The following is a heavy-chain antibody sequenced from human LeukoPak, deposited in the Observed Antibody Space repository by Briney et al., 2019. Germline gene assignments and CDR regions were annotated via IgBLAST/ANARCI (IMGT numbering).Heavy chain of an antibody. CDR1: GGSFSGYY. V-gene: IGHV4-34*01. CDR3: ARGGGSPLDY. D-gene: IGHD3-16*01. CDR2: INHSGGT. Sequence: SETLSLTCVVYGGSFSGYYWSWIRQPPGKELEWIGEINHSGGTNYNPSLKSRVTISVDTSKNQFSLKLSSVTAADTAVYYCARGGGSPLDYWGQGTLVTVSS. J-gene: IGHJ4*02.